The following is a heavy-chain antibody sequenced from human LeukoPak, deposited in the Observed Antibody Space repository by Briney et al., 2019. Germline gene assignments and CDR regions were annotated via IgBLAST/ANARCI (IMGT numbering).Heavy chain of an antibody. D-gene: IGHD3-22*01. CDR1: GWTCTSYG. Sequence: GASVKVSCKAAGWTCTSYGISWVRQAPGQGREWMGWSNAYNGNTNNAQKLQGGVSMTTDTSTSASDIELRSLRSDESAVYYCARHKPGITMIVVVIGGHAFDLWGQGTMVTVSS. CDR3: ARHKPGITMIVVVIGGHAFDL. J-gene: IGHJ3*01. CDR2: SNAYNGNT. V-gene: IGHV1-18*01.